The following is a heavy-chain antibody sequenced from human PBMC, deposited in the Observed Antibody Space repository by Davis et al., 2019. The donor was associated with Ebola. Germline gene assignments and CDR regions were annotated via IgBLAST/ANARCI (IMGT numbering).Heavy chain of an antibody. Sequence: TLSLTCTVSGGSISSYYWSWIRQPPGKALEWLALIYWDDDRRYSPSLKSRLTITKDTSKNQVVLTMTNMDPVDTATYYCAHYDYRSYYYGMDVWGQGTTVTVSS. CDR1: GGSISSYYW. D-gene: IGHD4/OR15-4a*01. CDR2: IYWDDDR. CDR3: AHYDYRSYYYGMDV. J-gene: IGHJ6*02. V-gene: IGHV2-5*08.